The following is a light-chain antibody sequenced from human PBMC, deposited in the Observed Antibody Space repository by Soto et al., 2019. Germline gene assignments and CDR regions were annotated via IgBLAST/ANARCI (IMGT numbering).Light chain of an antibody. CDR3: QQYGSSPLT. V-gene: IGKV3-20*01. CDR2: GAS. CDR1: QSVSSSY. J-gene: IGKJ1*01. Sequence: EIVLTQSPGILSLSPGERATLSCRASQSVSSSYLAWYQQKPGQAPRLLIYGASSRATGIPDRFSGSGSGTDFSLTISRLEPEDFAVYYCQQYGSSPLTFGQGTKVDI.